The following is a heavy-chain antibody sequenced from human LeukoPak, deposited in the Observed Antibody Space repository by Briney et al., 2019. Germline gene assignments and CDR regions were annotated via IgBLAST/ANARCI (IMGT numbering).Heavy chain of an antibody. V-gene: IGHV4-34*01. Sequence: SETLSLTCAVSGGPFIGYYGTYIRQPPGKGLGWMGEINHSGTTSYNPSLESRVSMSVDTSKNQFSLKLGAVTAADTAVYYCASLSKHYYGSGTYSYYFDYWGQGTLVTVSS. J-gene: IGHJ4*02. CDR3: ASLSKHYYGSGTYSYYFDY. D-gene: IGHD3-10*01. CDR1: GGPFIGYY. CDR2: INHSGTT.